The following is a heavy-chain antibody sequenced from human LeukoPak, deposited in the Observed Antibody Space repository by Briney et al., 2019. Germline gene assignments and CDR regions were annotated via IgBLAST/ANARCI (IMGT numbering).Heavy chain of an antibody. J-gene: IGHJ5*02. CDR2: ISAYNGNT. D-gene: IGHD6-19*01. V-gene: IGHV1-18*01. Sequence: GASVKVSCKASGYTFTSYGISWVRQAPGQGLEWMGWISAYNGNTNYAQKLQGRVTMTTDTSTSTAYMELRSLRSDDTAVYYCARVREQYSSGWSRSENWFDPWGQGTLVTVSS. CDR3: ARVREQYSSGWSRSENWFDP. CDR1: GYTFTSYG.